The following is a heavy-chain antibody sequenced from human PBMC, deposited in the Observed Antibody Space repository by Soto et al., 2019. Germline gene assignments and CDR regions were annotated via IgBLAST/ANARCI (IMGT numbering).Heavy chain of an antibody. CDR3: ARDNGLAGSFDP. CDR2: ITSSSTTI. Sequence: QLVESGGGLVKRGGSLRLSCASSGFTFSSYSMNWVRQAPGKGLEWISYITSSSTTIYYADSVKGRFTISRDNAKSSLYLQMNSLRDEDTAVYYCARDNGLAGSFDPWGQGTLVTVSS. J-gene: IGHJ5*02. D-gene: IGHD6-13*01. CDR1: GFTFSSYS. V-gene: IGHV3-48*02.